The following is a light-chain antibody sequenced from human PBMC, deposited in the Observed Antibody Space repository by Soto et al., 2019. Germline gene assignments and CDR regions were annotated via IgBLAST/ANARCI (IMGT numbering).Light chain of an antibody. V-gene: IGLV2-14*01. CDR2: EVN. CDR3: NSYTSSSTLV. J-gene: IGLJ2*01. Sequence: QSALTQPASVSGSPGQSITISCTGTSSDVGGYNYASWYQQHPGKAPKLLIYEVNNRPSGVSNRFSGSKSGNTASLTISGLKAEDEADYYYNSYTSSSTLVFGGGTKVTVL. CDR1: SSDVGGYNY.